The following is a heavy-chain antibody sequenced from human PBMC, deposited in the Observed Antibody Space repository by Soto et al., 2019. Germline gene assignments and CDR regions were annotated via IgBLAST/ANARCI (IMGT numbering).Heavy chain of an antibody. Sequence: QVQLQESGPGLVKPSGTLSLTCAVSGGSISSSNWWSWVRQPPGKGLEWIGEIYHSGSTNYNPSLKSRVTISVDKSKNQFSLKLSSVTAADTAVYYCARDLAGNFARKYFGFDYWGQGTLVTVSS. CDR1: GGSISSSNW. CDR3: ARDLAGNFARKYFGFDY. CDR2: IYHSGST. D-gene: IGHD1-1*01. J-gene: IGHJ4*02. V-gene: IGHV4-4*02.